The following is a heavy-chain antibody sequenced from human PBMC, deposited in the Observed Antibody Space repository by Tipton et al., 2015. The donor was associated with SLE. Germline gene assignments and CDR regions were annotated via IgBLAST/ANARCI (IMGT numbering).Heavy chain of an antibody. D-gene: IGHD3-9*01. CDR3: AREGYFDWLLERDVPFDY. V-gene: IGHV3-74*01. CDR2: ISRDGRST. CDR1: GLTVSSNY. J-gene: IGHJ4*02. Sequence: SLRLSCAASGLTVSSNYMNWVRQAPGKGLEWVSRISRDGRSTSYADSVKGRFTISRDNSKNTLYLQMKSLRAEDTAVYYCAREGYFDWLLERDVPFDYWGQGTLVTVSS.